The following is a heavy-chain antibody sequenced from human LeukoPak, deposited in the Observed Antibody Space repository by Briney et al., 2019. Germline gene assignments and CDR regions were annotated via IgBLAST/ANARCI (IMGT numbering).Heavy chain of an antibody. CDR2: IYYSGST. CDR1: GGSISSYY. D-gene: IGHD3-22*01. V-gene: IGHV4-59*01. CDR3: ARDNPGYYDSSGFDY. Sequence: SKTLSLTCTVSGGSISSYYWSWIRQPPGKGLEWIGYIYYSGSTNYNPSLKSRVTISVDTSKNQFSLKLSSVTAADTAVYYCARDNPGYYDSSGFDYWGQGTLVTVSS. J-gene: IGHJ4*02.